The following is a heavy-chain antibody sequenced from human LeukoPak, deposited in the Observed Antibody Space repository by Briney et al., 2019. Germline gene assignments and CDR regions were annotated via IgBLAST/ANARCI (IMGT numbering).Heavy chain of an antibody. CDR2: IYHSGST. Sequence: PSETLSLTCTVSGYSISNGYYWGWIRQPPGKGLEWIGSIYHSGSTYYNPSLKSRVTISVDTSKNQFSLKLRSVTAADTAVYLCARDRGYYDSSGYYQEYFQHWGQGTLVTVSS. CDR1: GYSISNGYY. J-gene: IGHJ1*01. D-gene: IGHD3-22*01. CDR3: ARDRGYYDSSGYYQEYFQH. V-gene: IGHV4-38-2*02.